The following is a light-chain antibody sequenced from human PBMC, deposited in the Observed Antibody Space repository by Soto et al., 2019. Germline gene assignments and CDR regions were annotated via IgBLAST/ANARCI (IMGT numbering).Light chain of an antibody. J-gene: IGKJ1*01. V-gene: IGKV3-11*01. CDR3: QQHSHWPPWT. Sequence: EVVLTQSPATLSLSPGERATLSCRASENVRTFVDWYQQKPGQATRLLIHGASNRATGIPARFSGSGSGTDFTLTISTLEPEDFAVYYCQQHSHWPPWTFGQGTRVDI. CDR1: ENVRTF. CDR2: GAS.